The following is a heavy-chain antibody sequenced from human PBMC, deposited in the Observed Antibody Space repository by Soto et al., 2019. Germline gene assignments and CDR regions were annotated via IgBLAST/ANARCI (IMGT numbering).Heavy chain of an antibody. J-gene: IGHJ3*02. D-gene: IGHD5-12*01. CDR2: IYYSGST. CDR3: ARAPRWLQFVAFDI. CDR1: GGSICIAGYY. Sequence: KPSDTLALTCTVCGGSICIAGYYWRWIRQHPGKGLEWIGYIYYSGSTYYNPSLKSRVTISVDTSKNQFSLKLSSVTAADTAVYYCARAPRWLQFVAFDIWGQGTMVTVSS. V-gene: IGHV4-31*03.